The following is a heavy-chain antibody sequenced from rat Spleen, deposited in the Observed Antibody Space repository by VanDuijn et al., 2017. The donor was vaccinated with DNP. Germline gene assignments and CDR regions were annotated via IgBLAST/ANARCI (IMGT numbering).Heavy chain of an antibody. V-gene: IGHV2-72*01. CDR3: ARHGIAAPHWYFDF. D-gene: IGHD1-2*01. J-gene: IGHJ1*01. CDR1: GFSLTSNG. Sequence: QVQLEESGPGLMQPSETLSLTCTVPGFSLTSNGVGWVRQPLGKGLVWMGTIWAGGSTNYNSAVQSRLSISRDTSKSQVFLKMNSLQPEDTGTYYCARHGIAAPHWYFDFWGPGTMVTVSS. CDR2: IWAGGST.